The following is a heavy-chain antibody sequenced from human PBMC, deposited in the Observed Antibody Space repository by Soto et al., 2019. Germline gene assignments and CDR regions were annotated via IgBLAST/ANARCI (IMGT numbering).Heavy chain of an antibody. J-gene: IGHJ4*02. CDR3: ARDKGYCSDTSCPDFDY. V-gene: IGHV1-69*04. CDR1: GGTLSRYT. Sequence: SVNVCCKASGGTLSRYTFSCVRQTPGQGLEWMGRVIPNLGVTNDAKKFQGTFTIVVDTSTSTAYMEMNSLRYEDTAAYYCARDKGYCSDTSCPDFDYWGQGTLVTVSS. D-gene: IGHD2-15*01. CDR2: VIPNLGVT.